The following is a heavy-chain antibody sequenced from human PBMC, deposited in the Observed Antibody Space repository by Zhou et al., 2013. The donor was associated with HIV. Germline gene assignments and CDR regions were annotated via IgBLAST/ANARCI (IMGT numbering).Heavy chain of an antibody. Sequence: VQLQQWGAGLLKPSETLSLTCAVYGGSFSGYYWSWIRQPPGKGLEWIGEINHSGGTNYNPSLKSRVTISVDTSKNQFSLKLSSVTAADTAVYYCARHKYSGRTWDYWGQGNPGHRLL. V-gene: IGHV4-34*01. CDR3: ARHKYSGRTWDY. CDR1: GGSFSGYY. D-gene: IGHD1-26*01. J-gene: IGHJ4*02. CDR2: INHSGGT.